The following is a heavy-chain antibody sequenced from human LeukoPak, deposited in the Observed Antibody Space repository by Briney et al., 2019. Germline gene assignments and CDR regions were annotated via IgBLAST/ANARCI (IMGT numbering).Heavy chain of an antibody. CDR2: IYYSGST. V-gene: IGHV4-39*01. J-gene: IGHJ4*02. Sequence: SETLSLTCTVSGGSISSSSYYWGWIRQPPGKGLEWIGSIYYSGSTYYNPSLKSRVTISVDTSKNQFSLKLSSVTAADTAVYYCARHARIAGEIDYWGQGTLITVSS. D-gene: IGHD6-13*01. CDR3: ARHARIAGEIDY. CDR1: GGSISSSSYY.